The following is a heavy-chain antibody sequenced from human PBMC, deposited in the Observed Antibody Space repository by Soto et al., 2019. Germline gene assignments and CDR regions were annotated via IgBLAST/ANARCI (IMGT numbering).Heavy chain of an antibody. CDR2: IYYSGST. J-gene: IGHJ6*03. V-gene: IGHV4-39*01. D-gene: IGHD6-6*01. CDR1: GGSISSSSYY. Sequence: QLQLQESGPGLVKPSETLSLTCTVSGGSISSSSYYWGWIRQPPGKGLEWIGSIYYSGSTYYNPSLKSRVTISVDTSKNQVSLKLSSVTAADTAVYYCARHPTRRAPARPGLYYYYDMDVWGKGTTVTVSS. CDR3: ARHPTRRAPARPGLYYYYDMDV.